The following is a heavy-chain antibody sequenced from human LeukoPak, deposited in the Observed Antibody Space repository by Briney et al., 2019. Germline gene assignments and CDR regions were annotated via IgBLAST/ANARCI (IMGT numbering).Heavy chain of an antibody. CDR1: GGSFSGYY. D-gene: IGHD3-22*01. V-gene: IGHV4-34*01. J-gene: IGHJ3*02. Sequence: SETLSLTCAVYGGSFSGYYWSWIRQPPGKGLEWIGEINHSGSTNYNPSLKSRVTISVDTSKNQFSLKLSSVTAADTAVYYCARGVYDSTDAFDIWGQGTMVTVSS. CDR3: ARGVYDSTDAFDI. CDR2: INHSGST.